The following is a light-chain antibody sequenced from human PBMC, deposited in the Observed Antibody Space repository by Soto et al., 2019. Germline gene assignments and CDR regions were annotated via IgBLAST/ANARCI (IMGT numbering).Light chain of an antibody. CDR3: MLYMGGGLVV. Sequence: QTVVTQEPSFSVSPGGTVTLTCGLTSGSVSTTYYPSWYQQTPGQAPRTLIYSTNIRSSGVPDRFSGSILGNKAALTITGAQAVDESDYHCMLYMGGGLVVFGGGTKLTVL. CDR2: STN. V-gene: IGLV8-61*01. J-gene: IGLJ2*01. CDR1: SGSVSTTYY.